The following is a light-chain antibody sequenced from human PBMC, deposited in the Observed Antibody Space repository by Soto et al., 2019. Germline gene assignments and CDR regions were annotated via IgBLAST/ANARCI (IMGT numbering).Light chain of an antibody. CDR1: SSDVGGYNY. CDR3: ISYAGSNLLYV. Sequence: QSVLTQPASVSGSPGQSITISCTGTSSDVGGYNYVSWYQQHPGKAPKLMIYDVSKRPSGVPDRFSGSKSGNTASLTVSGLQAEDEADYYCISYAGSNLLYVFGTGTKVTVL. CDR2: DVS. J-gene: IGLJ1*01. V-gene: IGLV2-8*01.